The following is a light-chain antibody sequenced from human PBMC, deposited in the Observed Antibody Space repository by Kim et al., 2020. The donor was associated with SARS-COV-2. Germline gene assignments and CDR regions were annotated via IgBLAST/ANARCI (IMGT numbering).Light chain of an antibody. CDR3: QHRDSWPPKFT. J-gene: IGKJ3*01. V-gene: IGKV3-11*01. CDR1: QSIGTF. Sequence: IPLTQSPATLSLSPGERATLFCRASQSIGTFLAWYQQKPGQALRLLIYDAFNRATGIPARFSGSGSGTDFTLTITSLEPDDFAVYYCQHRDSWPPKFTFGPGTKVDIK. CDR2: DAF.